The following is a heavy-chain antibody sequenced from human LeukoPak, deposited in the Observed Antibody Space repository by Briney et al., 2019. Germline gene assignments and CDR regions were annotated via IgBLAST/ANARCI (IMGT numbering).Heavy chain of an antibody. CDR2: INHNGEAI. D-gene: IGHD3-9*01. CDR1: GFPFSSYV. J-gene: IGHJ4*02. CDR3: ARDYDWALDH. Sequence: GGSLRLSCEASGFPFSSYVMSWVRQAPGKGLEWISYINHNGEAIYYPDFVKGRFTISRDTTKNSLYLQMNALRDEDTAVYYCARDYDWALDHWGQGTRVTVSS. V-gene: IGHV3-48*02.